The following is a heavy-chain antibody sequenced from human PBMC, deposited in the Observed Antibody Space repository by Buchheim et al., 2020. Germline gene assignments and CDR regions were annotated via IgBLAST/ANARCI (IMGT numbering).Heavy chain of an antibody. V-gene: IGHV3-23*01. J-gene: IGHJ6*03. D-gene: IGHD5-12*01. CDR2: IRGDGGAT. CDR3: AKSEYSDLYYPYYMDV. Sequence: EGQLLESGGGLVQPGGSLRLSCGASGFTFSNYAMTWVRQAPGKGLEWVSAIRGDGGATYYTDSVKGRFTISRDNSQNTLYLQMNSLRAEETGTYYWAKSEYSDLYYPYYMDVWGKGTT. CDR1: GFTFSNYA.